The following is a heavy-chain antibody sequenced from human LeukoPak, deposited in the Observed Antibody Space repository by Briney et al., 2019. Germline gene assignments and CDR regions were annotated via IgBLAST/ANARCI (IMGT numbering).Heavy chain of an antibody. D-gene: IGHD6-13*01. CDR3: AGSGGSSSWDFDY. CDR2: INHSGST. V-gene: IGHV4-34*01. J-gene: IGHJ4*02. Sequence: SETLSLTCAVYGGSFSGYYWSWIRQPPGKGLEWIGEINHSGSTNYNPSLKSRITISVDTSKNQFSLKLSSVTAADTAVYYCAGSGGSSSWDFDYWGQGTLVTVSS. CDR1: GGSFSGYY.